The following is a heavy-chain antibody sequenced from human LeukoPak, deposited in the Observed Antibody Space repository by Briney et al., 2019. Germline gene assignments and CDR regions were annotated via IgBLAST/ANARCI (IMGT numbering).Heavy chain of an antibody. CDR3: AKVWAGYYDFDY. J-gene: IGHJ4*02. CDR2: IIGSGGST. D-gene: IGHD3/OR15-3a*01. Sequence: GGSLRLSCAASGFTFSSYAMSWVRQAPGKGLEWVSAIIGSGGSTYYADSVKGRFTISRDNSTNTLYLKMISLRAKDTAVYYCAKVWAGYYDFDYWGQGTLVTVSS. CDR1: GFTFSSYA. V-gene: IGHV3-23*01.